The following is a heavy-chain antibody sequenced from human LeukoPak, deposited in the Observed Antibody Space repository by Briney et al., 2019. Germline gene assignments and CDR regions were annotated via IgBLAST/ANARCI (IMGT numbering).Heavy chain of an antibody. J-gene: IGHJ4*02. CDR2: IYSGGST. D-gene: IGHD4-17*01. CDR1: GFTVSSNY. CDR3: AREVDGDYFDY. Sequence: GGSPRLSCAASGFTVSSNYMSWVRQAPGKGLEWVSVIYSGGSTYYADSVKGRFTISRDNSKNTLYLQMNSLRAEDTAVYYCAREVDGDYFDYWGQGTLVTVSS. V-gene: IGHV3-66*01.